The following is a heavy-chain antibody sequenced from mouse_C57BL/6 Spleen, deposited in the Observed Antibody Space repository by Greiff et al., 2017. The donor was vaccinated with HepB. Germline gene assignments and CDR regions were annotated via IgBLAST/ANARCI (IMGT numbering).Heavy chain of an antibody. D-gene: IGHD2-3*01. V-gene: IGHV1-4*01. CDR1: GYTFTSYT. CDR3: ARSDGYPYWYFDV. J-gene: IGHJ1*03. CDR2: INPSSGYT. Sequence: QVQLKQSGAELARPGASVKMSCKASGYTFTSYTMHWVKQRPGQGLEWIGYINPSSGYTKYNQKFKDKATLTADKSSSTAYMQLSSLTSEDSAVYYCARSDGYPYWYFDVWGTGTTVTVSS.